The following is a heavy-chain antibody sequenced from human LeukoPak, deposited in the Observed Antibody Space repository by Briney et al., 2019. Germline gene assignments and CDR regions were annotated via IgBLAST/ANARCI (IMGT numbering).Heavy chain of an antibody. CDR1: GFTFSSYW. J-gene: IGHJ5*02. Sequence: GGSLRLSCAASGFTFSSYWMSWVRQAPGKGLEGVANIKQDGSEKYYVDSVKGRFTISRDNAKNSLYLQMNSLRAEDTAVYYCARVGIGNWFDPWGQGTLVTVSS. D-gene: IGHD2-2*03. CDR2: IKQDGSEK. V-gene: IGHV3-7*01. CDR3: ARVGIGNWFDP.